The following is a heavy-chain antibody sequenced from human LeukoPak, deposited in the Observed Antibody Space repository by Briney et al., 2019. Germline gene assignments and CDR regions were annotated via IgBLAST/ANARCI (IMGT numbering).Heavy chain of an antibody. CDR1: GGTFSSYA. CDR3: ASSLSSGWTYYGMDV. V-gene: IGHV1-69*13. Sequence: ASVKVSCTASGGTFSSYAISWVRQAPGQGLEWMGGIIPIFGTANYAQKFQGRVTITADESTSTAYMELSSLRSEDTAVYYCASSLSSGWTYYGMDVWGQGTTVPVSS. CDR2: IIPIFGTA. J-gene: IGHJ6*02. D-gene: IGHD6-19*01.